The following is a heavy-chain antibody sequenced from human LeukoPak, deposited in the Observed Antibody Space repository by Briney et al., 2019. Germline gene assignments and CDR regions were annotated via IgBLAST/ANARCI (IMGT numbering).Heavy chain of an antibody. Sequence: SETLSLTCTVSGGSISSYYWSWIRQPPGKGLEWIGYIYYSGGTNYNPSLKCRVTISVDTSKNQFSLKVSSVTAADTAVYYCARVDCSSTSCVFFDDWGQGTLVTVSS. D-gene: IGHD2-2*01. CDR2: IYYSGGT. CDR3: ARVDCSSTSCVFFDD. CDR1: GGSISSYY. J-gene: IGHJ4*02. V-gene: IGHV4-59*01.